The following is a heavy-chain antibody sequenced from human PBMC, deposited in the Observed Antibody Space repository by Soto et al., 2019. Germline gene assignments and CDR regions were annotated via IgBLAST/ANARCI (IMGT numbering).Heavy chain of an antibody. CDR3: ARVGPTGWFDP. J-gene: IGHJ5*02. CDR1: GYSFTDYY. CDR2: INTKTGGT. V-gene: IGHV1-2*02. Sequence: QVHLVQSGAEVKKPGASVKVSCKASGYSFTDYYMHWVRQAPGQGLEWMGWINTKTGGTYYAQRVQGRVTMTGDTSINTAYMEFSRLRSDDTAVYYCARVGPTGWFDPWGQGTVVTVSS.